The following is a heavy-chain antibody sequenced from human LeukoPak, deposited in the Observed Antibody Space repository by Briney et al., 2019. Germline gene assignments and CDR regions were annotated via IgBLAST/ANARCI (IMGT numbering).Heavy chain of an antibody. CDR3: TRDAYTYGMVFDY. D-gene: IGHD5-18*01. J-gene: IGHJ4*02. CDR1: GFTFSGYE. Sequence: GGSLRLSCAASGFTFSGYEMNWVRQAPGKGLEWVSYISNNGGTISYADSVKGRFTISRDNAKNSLFLQMNSLRAEDTAVYYCTRDAYTYGMVFDYWGQGTLVTVSS. V-gene: IGHV3-48*03. CDR2: ISNNGGTI.